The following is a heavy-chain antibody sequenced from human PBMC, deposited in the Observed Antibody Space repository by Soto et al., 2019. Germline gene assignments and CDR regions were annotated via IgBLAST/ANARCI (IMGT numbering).Heavy chain of an antibody. J-gene: IGHJ6*02. V-gene: IGHV5-51*01. D-gene: IGHD1-7*01. CDR1: GYSFTTYW. CDR3: AIHNGTTTGMDV. Sequence: VESLKISCQGSGYSFTTYWIAWVRQMPGKGLEWIGIIYPGDSDTRYSPSFQGQVTMSADKSISTAYLQWSSLKASDTAIYYCAIHNGTTTGMDVWGQGTTVTVSS. CDR2: IYPGDSDT.